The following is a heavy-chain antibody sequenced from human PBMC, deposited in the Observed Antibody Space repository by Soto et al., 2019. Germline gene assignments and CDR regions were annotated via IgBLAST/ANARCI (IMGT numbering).Heavy chain of an antibody. D-gene: IGHD6-19*01. Sequence: GESLKISCNGSGYSFTSYWISCLRQMPGKGLEWMGRIDPSDSYTNYSPSFQGHVTISADKSISTAYLQWSSLKASDTAMHYCATIATAVAVLDYWGQGTLVSVSS. CDR3: ATIATAVAVLDY. V-gene: IGHV5-10-1*01. CDR1: GYSFTSYW. CDR2: IDPSDSYT. J-gene: IGHJ4*02.